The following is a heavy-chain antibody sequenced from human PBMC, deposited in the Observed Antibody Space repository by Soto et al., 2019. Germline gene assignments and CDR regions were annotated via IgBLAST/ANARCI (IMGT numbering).Heavy chain of an antibody. J-gene: IGHJ4*02. Sequence: SSETLSLTCTVSGGSVSSADWNWSWIRQPPGKGLEWIGEINHSGSTNYNPSLKSRVTISVDTSKNQFSLKLSSVTAADTAVYYCARGLVEMATITFDYWGQGTLVTVSS. D-gene: IGHD5-12*01. CDR2: INHSGST. CDR1: GGSVSSADWN. V-gene: IGHV4-61*08. CDR3: ARGLVEMATITFDY.